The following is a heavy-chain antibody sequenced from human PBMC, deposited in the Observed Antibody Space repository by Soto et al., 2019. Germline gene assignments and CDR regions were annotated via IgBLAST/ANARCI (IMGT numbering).Heavy chain of an antibody. CDR3: AREPLAHSYFDL. CDR1: GGSISGYY. CDR2: MYNSERT. Sequence: SETLSLTCTVSGGSISGYYWSWIRQPAGKGLEWIGRMYNSERTNYNPSLKSRVTMSMDTSKNQFSLRLTSVTAADTAVYFCAREPLAHSYFDLWGQGPLVTVSS. V-gene: IGHV4-4*07. J-gene: IGHJ4*02.